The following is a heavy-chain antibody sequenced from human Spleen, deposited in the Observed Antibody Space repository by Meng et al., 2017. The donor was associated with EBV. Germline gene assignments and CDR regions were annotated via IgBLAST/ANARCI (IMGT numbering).Heavy chain of an antibody. D-gene: IGHD1-1*01. J-gene: IGHJ4*02. CDR3: ASDGISRYFDN. CDR2: VFRTGDT. Sequence: QLQLEGAGPGQVKPSGTLSLICTVSGGSISTSNWWSWVRQAPEKCLEWIGEVFRTGDTNYNPSLKSRVTILIDKSKNQFSLKLNSVTAADTAIYFCASDGISRYFDNWGPGTLVTVSS. CDR1: GGSISTSNW. V-gene: IGHV4-4*02.